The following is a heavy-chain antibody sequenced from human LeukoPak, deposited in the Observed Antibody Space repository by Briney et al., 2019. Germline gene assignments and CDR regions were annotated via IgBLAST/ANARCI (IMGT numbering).Heavy chain of an antibody. CDR1: GGSISSYY. D-gene: IGHD5-18*01. J-gene: IGHJ4*02. CDR3: ARHAGGYSYET. Sequence: SETLSLTCAVSGGSISSYYWSWIRQSPGKGLEWIGYIYYGGTTNYNPSLKSRVTMLIDTSKNQFSLRLSSVTAADTAVYYCARHAGGYSYETWGQGTLVTVSS. V-gene: IGHV4-59*01. CDR2: IYYGGTT.